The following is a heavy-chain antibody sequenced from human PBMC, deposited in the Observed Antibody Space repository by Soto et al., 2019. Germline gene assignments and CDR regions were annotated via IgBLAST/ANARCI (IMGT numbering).Heavy chain of an antibody. V-gene: IGHV1-8*01. D-gene: IGHD1-26*01. CDR3: ARKAIVGPTGYYYYGMDV. CDR1: GYTFTNYD. CDR2: MNPNSGNT. Sequence: QVQLVQSGAEVKKPGASVKVSCKASGYTFTNYDINWVRQATGQGLEWMGWMNPNSGNTGYVQKFQRRVTRTRDTSMSTAYMELSSLRSDDTAVYYCARKAIVGPTGYYYYGMDVWGQGTTVTVSS. J-gene: IGHJ6*02.